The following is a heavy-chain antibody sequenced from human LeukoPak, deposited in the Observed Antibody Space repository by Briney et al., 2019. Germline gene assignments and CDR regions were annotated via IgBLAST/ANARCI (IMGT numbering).Heavy chain of an antibody. Sequence: ASVKVSCKASGYTFSGYYIHWVRQAPGQGLEWLGWIDPNSGGTNYPQKFQGRVTMTRDTSISTAYMDLSRLRSDDTAVYYCARDGSYGDHGNWFDPWGQGTLVTVSS. CDR3: ARDGSYGDHGNWFDP. V-gene: IGHV1-2*02. J-gene: IGHJ5*02. CDR2: IDPNSGGT. CDR1: GYTFSGYY. D-gene: IGHD4-17*01.